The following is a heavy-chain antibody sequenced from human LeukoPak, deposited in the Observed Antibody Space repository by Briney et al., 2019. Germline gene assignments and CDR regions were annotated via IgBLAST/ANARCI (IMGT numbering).Heavy chain of an antibody. CDR1: GFTFSSYG. V-gene: IGHV3-30*18. J-gene: IGHJ4*02. D-gene: IGHD6-13*01. Sequence: GRSLRLSCAAYGFTFSSYGRHWVRQAPGEGLEWLAVISYDGSNKYYADSVKGRFTISRDNSKNTLYLQMNSLRAEDTAVYYCAKSRHNSSSTWYYFDFWGQGSLVTVSS. CDR3: AKSRHNSSSTWYYFDF. CDR2: ISYDGSNK.